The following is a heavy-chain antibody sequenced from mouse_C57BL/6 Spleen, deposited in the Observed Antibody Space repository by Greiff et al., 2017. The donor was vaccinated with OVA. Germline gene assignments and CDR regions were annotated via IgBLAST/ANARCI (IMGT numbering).Heavy chain of an antibody. CDR3: ARGYGNYWYFDV. CDR2: IDPSDSYT. CDR1: GYTFTSYW. D-gene: IGHD2-1*01. V-gene: IGHV1-69*01. Sequence: QVPLQQPGAELVMPGASVKLSCKASGYTFTSYWMPWVKPRPRPCLEWIGEIDPSDSYTNYNQKFKGKSTLTVDKSSSTAYMQLSSLTSEDSAVYYCARGYGNYWYFDVWGTGTTVTVSS. J-gene: IGHJ1*03.